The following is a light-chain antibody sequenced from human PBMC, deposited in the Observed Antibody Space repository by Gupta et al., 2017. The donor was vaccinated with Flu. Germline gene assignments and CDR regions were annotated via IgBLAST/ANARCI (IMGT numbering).Light chain of an antibody. J-gene: IGLJ3*02. V-gene: IGLV3-1*01. CDR2: QDM. CDR1: ILGDRY. Sequence: SYTVTQPPSVSVSPGETASITCSGDILGDRYTSWYQQKPGQSPVVVIFQDMKRPSGIPERFSGSNSGNKATLTISGAQAVDECYYYCQKWDSTKVVFGGGTKLTVL. CDR3: QKWDSTKVV.